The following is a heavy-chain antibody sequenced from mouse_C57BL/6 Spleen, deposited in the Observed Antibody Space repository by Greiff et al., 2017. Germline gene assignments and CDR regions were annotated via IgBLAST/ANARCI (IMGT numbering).Heavy chain of an antibody. J-gene: IGHJ1*03. CDR3: ARSDGYVDV. Sequence: QVQLQQPGAELVMPGASVKLSCKASGYTFTSYWMHWVKQRPGQGLEWIGEIDPSDSYTNYNQKFKGKSTLTVDKSSSTAYMQLSSLTSEDSAVYYCARSDGYVDVWGTGTTVTVSS. CDR2: IDPSDSYT. CDR1: GYTFTSYW. V-gene: IGHV1-69*01.